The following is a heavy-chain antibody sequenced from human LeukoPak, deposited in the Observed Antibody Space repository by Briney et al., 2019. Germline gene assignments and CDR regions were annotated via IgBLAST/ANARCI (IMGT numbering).Heavy chain of an antibody. D-gene: IGHD2-15*01. Sequence: GGSLRLSCAASGFTFSNYFMNWVRQAPGKGLEWVSAISGSDGSTYSADSVKGRFTISRDNSKNTLYLQMNSLRAEDTTVYYCAKQSRGNCYSNFDYWGQGTLVTVSS. J-gene: IGHJ4*02. CDR1: GFTFSNYF. CDR3: AKQSRGNCYSNFDY. V-gene: IGHV3-23*01. CDR2: ISGSDGST.